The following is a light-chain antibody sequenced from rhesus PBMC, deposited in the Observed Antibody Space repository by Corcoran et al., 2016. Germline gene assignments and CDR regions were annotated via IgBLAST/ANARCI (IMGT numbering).Light chain of an antibody. CDR1: QSLLHRNGNTY. V-gene: IGKV2-91*01. Sequence: DIVMTQTPLSLPVTPGEPASISCRSSQSLLHRNGNTYLYWYLQKPGQSPHVLIYLVSNRASGVPGRFSGSGSGTDFTLKISRVEAEDVGIYYCMQGTHWPYSFGQGTKVEIK. CDR3: MQGTHWPYS. CDR2: LVS. J-gene: IGKJ2*01.